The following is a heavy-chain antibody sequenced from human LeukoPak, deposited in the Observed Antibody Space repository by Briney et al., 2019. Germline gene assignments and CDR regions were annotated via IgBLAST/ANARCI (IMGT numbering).Heavy chain of an antibody. CDR3: HSYGSGSYLPFDY. J-gene: IGHJ4*02. V-gene: IGHV3-53*01. CDR1: GFTVSSNY. Sequence: GGSLRLSCAASGFTVSSNYMSWVRQAPGKGLEWVSVIYSGGSTYYADSVKGRFTISRDNSKNTLYLQMNSLRAEDTAMYYCHSYGSGSYLPFDYWGQGTLVTVSS. D-gene: IGHD3-10*01. CDR2: IYSGGST.